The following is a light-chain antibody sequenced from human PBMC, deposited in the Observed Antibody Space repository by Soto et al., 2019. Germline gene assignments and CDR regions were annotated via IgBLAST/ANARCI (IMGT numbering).Light chain of an antibody. V-gene: IGKV3-20*01. CDR2: GAT. CDR1: ESIGDY. J-gene: IGKJ5*01. CDR3: QQYVTSPAIT. Sequence: EIALTQSPAALSLSPGERATLSCWASESIGDYLAWYQQKPGQAPRLLIYGATMRTTGTPDRFSGAGSETDFTLAISRLEPGDFAVYYCQQYVTSPAITFSQGTRLEIK.